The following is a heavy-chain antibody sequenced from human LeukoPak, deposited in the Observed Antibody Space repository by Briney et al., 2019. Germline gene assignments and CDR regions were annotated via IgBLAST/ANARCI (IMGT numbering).Heavy chain of an antibody. CDR2: FSRNGVTT. Sequence: GGSLRLSCAASGFTFSSYWMHWVRQAPGRGLEWVSLFSRNGVTTFYADSVRGRFTISRDNSENSVYLQMDSLTTEDTAVYYCAKEKDTIYFDLWGQGTLVTVSA. V-gene: IGHV3-43*01. CDR3: AKEKDTIYFDL. J-gene: IGHJ3*01. CDR1: GFTFSSYW. D-gene: IGHD2-21*01.